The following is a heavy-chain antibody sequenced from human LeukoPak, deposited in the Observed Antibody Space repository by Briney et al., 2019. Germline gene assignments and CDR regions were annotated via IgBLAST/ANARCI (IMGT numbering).Heavy chain of an antibody. CDR2: INPNSGGT. D-gene: IGHD2-2*01. CDR3: ARVVPAATWFRFRGYFDY. V-gene: IGHV1-2*02. J-gene: IGHJ4*02. Sequence: ASVKVSCKASGYTFTGYYMHWVRRAPGQGLEWMGWINPNSGGTNYAQKFQGRVTMTRDTSISTAYMELSRLRSDDTAVYYCARVVPAATWFRFRGYFDYWGQGTLVTVSS. CDR1: GYTFTGYY.